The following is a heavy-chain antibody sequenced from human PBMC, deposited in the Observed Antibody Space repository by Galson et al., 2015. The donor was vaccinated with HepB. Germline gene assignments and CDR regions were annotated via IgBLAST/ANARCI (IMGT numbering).Heavy chain of an antibody. CDR1: GFRFSDYA. CDR3: ARDKYGDYGNDY. D-gene: IGHD4-17*01. Sequence: SLRLSCAASGFRFSDYAIHWVRQAPGKGLEWVAVIWYDGSNKYYADSVKGRFTISRDNSKNTLYLQMNSLRDEDTAVYYCARDKYGDYGNDYWGQGTLVTVSS. J-gene: IGHJ4*02. CDR2: IWYDGSNK. V-gene: IGHV3-33*08.